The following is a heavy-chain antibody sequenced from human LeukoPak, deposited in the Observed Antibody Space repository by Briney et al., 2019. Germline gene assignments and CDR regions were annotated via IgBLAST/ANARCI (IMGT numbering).Heavy chain of an antibody. CDR3: ARAQGNNWNNNWFDP. Sequence: SETLSLTCTVSGGSISSSSYYWGWIRQPLGKGLEWIGSIYYSGSTYYNPSLKSRVTISVDTSKNQFSLKLSSVTAADTAVYHCARAQGNNWNNNWFDPWGQGTLVTVSS. CDR2: IYYSGST. D-gene: IGHD1/OR15-1a*01. CDR1: GGSISSSSYY. V-gene: IGHV4-39*07. J-gene: IGHJ5*02.